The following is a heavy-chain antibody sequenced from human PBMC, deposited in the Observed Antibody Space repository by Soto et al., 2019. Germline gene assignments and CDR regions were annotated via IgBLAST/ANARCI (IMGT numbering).Heavy chain of an antibody. CDR2: IRSKANSYAT. V-gene: IGHV3-73*01. CDR3: TRLAIGSSSDW. J-gene: IGHJ4*02. CDR1: GFTFSGSA. D-gene: IGHD3-10*01. Sequence: EVQLVESGGGLVQPGGSLKLSCAASGFTFSGSAMHWVRQASGKGLEWVGRIRSKANSYATAYAASVKGRFTISRDDSKNTAYLQMNSLKTEDTAVYYCTRLAIGSSSDWWGQGTLVTVSS.